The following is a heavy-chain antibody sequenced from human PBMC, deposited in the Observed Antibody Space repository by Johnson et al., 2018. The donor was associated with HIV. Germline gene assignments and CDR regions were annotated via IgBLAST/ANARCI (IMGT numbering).Heavy chain of an antibody. CDR3: ARVGPGHAFDI. CDR1: GFAVSTNY. CDR2: INWNGGST. J-gene: IGHJ3*02. V-gene: IGHV3-20*04. Sequence: VQLVESGGALVQPGGSLRLSCAASGFAVSTNYMSWVRQAPGKGLEWVSGINWNGGSTGFADTVKGRFTISRDNAENSLYLQMNSLRAEDTALYYCARVGPGHAFDIWGQGTMVTVSS.